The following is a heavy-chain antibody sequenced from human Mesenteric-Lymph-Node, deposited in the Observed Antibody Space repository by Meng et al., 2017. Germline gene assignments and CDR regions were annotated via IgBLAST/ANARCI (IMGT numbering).Heavy chain of an antibody. D-gene: IGHD2-21*02. CDR1: GFTFSSSA. CDR2: ISGSGGDT. CDR3: ARKEVTKAIFDY. V-gene: IGHV3-23*01. Sequence: GESLKISCAVSGFTFSSSAMSWVRQAPGKGLEWVSTISGSGGDTFYADSVKGRFTISRDNSKNTLYLQMNSLRDDDTAIYYCARKEVTKAIFDYWGQGTLVTVSS. J-gene: IGHJ4*02.